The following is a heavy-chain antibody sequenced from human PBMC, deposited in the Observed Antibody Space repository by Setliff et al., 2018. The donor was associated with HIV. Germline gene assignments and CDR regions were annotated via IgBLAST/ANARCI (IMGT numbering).Heavy chain of an antibody. CDR3: ARQVDSMVRGVRALAHFDL. D-gene: IGHD3-10*01. J-gene: IGHJ2*01. Sequence: SETLSLTCAVSGGSISTVNWWTWARQPPGKGLEWIGYISYSGSTNYNPSLNSRVTISVATSKHQFSLKLSSVTAADTAVYYCARQVDSMVRGVRALAHFDLWGRGTLVTVSS. CDR2: ISYSGST. V-gene: IGHV4-59*08. CDR1: GGSISTVNW.